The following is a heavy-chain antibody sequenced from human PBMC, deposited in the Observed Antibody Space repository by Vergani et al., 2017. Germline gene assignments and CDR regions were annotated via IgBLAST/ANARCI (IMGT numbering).Heavy chain of an antibody. V-gene: IGHV1-69*13. CDR3: ARVPNDYGDYQYYFDY. CDR2: IIPIFGTA. Sequence: QVQLVQSGAEVKKPGASVKVSCKASGYTFTSYGISWVRQAPGQGLEWMGGIIPIFGTANYAQKFQGRVTITADESTSTAYMELSSLRSEDTAVYYCARVPNDYGDYQYYFDYWGQGTLVTVSS. CDR1: GYTFTSYG. D-gene: IGHD4-17*01. J-gene: IGHJ4*02.